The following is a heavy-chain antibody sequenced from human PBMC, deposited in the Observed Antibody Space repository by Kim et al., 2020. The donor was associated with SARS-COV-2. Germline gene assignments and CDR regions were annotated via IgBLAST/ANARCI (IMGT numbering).Heavy chain of an antibody. CDR1: GFTFSRYG. V-gene: IGHV3-30*03. D-gene: IGHD3-3*01. CDR3: ARRDFWSAYPFDF. Sequence: GGSLRLSCATSGFTFSRYGLHWVRQAPGRGLEWVAFISSDGTIQRYVDSVKGRFTISRDNSKNTIFLQMNSLTPDDTAVYYCARRDFWSAYPFDFWGQGALRTVSS. J-gene: IGHJ4*02. CDR2: ISSDGTIQ.